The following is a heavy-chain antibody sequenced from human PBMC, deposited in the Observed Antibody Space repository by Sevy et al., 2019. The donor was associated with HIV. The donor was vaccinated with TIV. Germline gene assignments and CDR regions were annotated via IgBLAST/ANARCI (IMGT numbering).Heavy chain of an antibody. D-gene: IGHD3-22*01. CDR3: VKDVAYDNTYLDY. V-gene: IGHV3-23*01. CDR1: GFTFTSYA. Sequence: GGSLRLSCAVSGFTFTSYAMNWVRQAPGKGLEWVSGVSGSGGSTYYADSVKRRFSISRDNSRNTLYLQINSLRAEDTAVYYYVKDVAYDNTYLDYWGQGTLVTVSS. CDR2: VSGSGGST. J-gene: IGHJ4*02.